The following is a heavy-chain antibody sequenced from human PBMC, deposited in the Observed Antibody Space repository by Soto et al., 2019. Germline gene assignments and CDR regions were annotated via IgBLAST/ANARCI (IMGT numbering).Heavy chain of an antibody. V-gene: IGHV4-59*01. CDR3: ARDHASPYGCYMDV. J-gene: IGHJ6*03. Sequence: QVQLQESGPGLVKPSETLSLTCTVSGGSISSYYWSWIRQPPGKGLEWIGYIYYSGSTNYNPSLKSRVTISVDTSKNQFSLKLSSVTAADTAVYYCARDHASPYGCYMDVWGKGTTVTVSS. CDR1: GGSISSYY. D-gene: IGHD3-10*01. CDR2: IYYSGST.